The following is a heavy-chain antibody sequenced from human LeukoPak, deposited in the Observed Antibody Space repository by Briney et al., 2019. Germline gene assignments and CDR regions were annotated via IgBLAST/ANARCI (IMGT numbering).Heavy chain of an antibody. D-gene: IGHD1-26*01. CDR2: ISAYNGNT. CDR1: GYTFTSYG. J-gene: IGHJ5*02. CDR3: ARSRTSDSGSYYVFNH. V-gene: IGHV1-18*01. Sequence: GASVKVSCKASGYTFTSYGISWVRQAPGQGLEWMGWISAYNGNTNYAQKLQGRVTTTTDTSTSTAYMELRSLRSDDTAVFYCARSRTSDSGSYYVFNHWGQGTLVTVSS.